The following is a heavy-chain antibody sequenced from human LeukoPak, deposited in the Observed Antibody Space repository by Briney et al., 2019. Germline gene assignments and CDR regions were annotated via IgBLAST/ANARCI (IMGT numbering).Heavy chain of an antibody. J-gene: IGHJ4*02. CDR2: IKSSNT. CDR3: ARVLDRTYVPDY. V-gene: IGHV4-61*02. CDR1: GGSSSSDRFY. Sequence: SETLSLTCTVSGGSSSSDRFYWTWVRQPAGERPEWIGRIKSSNTNYNPSLKSRVNISVDTSTNQFSLKLSSLTAADTAVYYSARVLDRTYVPDYWGQGTLVTVSS. D-gene: IGHD3-16*01.